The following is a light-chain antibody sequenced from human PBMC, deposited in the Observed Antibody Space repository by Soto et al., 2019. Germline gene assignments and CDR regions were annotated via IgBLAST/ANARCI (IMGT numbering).Light chain of an antibody. CDR3: QRYGSSPPHT. V-gene: IGKV3-20*01. CDR1: QSVYNNY. CDR2: GAS. Sequence: EIVLTQSPGTLSLSPGEGATLSCRASQSVYNNYLAWYQQKPGQAPTLLISGASIRATGIPDRFSGSGSGTDFTLTISRLESEDFAVYYCQRYGSSPPHTFGQGTKLEIK. J-gene: IGKJ2*01.